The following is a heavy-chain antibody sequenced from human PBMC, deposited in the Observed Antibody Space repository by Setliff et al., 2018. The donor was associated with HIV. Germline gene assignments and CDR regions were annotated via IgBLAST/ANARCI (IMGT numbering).Heavy chain of an antibody. CDR2: IKGDGSEK. J-gene: IGHJ1*01. CDR1: GFTFSYRW. V-gene: IGHV3-7*01. D-gene: IGHD2-2*01. CDR3: ATDFSISA. Sequence: QPGGSLRLSCAASGFTFSYRWMTWVRQAPGKGLEWVANIKGDGSEKYYVDSVKGRFTISRDNAKNSLYLQMNSLRAEDTAIYYCATDFSISAWGQGTLVTVSS.